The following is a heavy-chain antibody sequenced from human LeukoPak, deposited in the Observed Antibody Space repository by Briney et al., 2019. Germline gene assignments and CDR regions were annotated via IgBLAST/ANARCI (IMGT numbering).Heavy chain of an antibody. Sequence: PGGSLRLSCAASGFTFSSYSMNWVRQAPGKGLEWVSSISSSSSYIYYADSVKGRFTISRDNAKNSLYLQMNSLRAEDTAVYYCARDQYCGGDCYSWGLDYWGLGILVTVSS. D-gene: IGHD2-21*02. J-gene: IGHJ4*02. CDR2: ISSSSSYI. CDR1: GFTFSSYS. V-gene: IGHV3-21*01. CDR3: ARDQYCGGDCYSWGLDY.